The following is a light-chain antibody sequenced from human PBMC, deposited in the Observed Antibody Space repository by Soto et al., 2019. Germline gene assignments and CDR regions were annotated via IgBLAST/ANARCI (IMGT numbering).Light chain of an antibody. CDR2: DAS. J-gene: IGKJ1*01. CDR3: QQRKSSIT. CDR1: QSLTYY. Sequence: IVLTQSPATLSLSPVESATLSCRASQSLTYYLAWYQQKPGQAPRLLIYDASHRATGIPVRFSGSGSETDFTLTISSLEPEDFAVYYCQQRKSSITFGQGTKVDIK. V-gene: IGKV3-11*01.